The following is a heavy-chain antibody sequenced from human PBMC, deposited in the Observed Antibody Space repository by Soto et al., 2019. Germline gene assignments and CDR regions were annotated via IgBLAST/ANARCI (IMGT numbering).Heavy chain of an antibody. CDR1: GGSISSSSYY. Sequence: PSETLSLTCTVSGGSISSSSYYWGWIRQPPGKGLEWIGSIYYSGSTYYNPSLKSRVTISVDTSKNQFSLKLSSVTAADTAAYYCARHYYGDYDFDYWGQGTLVTVSS. D-gene: IGHD4-17*01. CDR2: IYYSGST. V-gene: IGHV4-39*01. J-gene: IGHJ4*02. CDR3: ARHYYGDYDFDY.